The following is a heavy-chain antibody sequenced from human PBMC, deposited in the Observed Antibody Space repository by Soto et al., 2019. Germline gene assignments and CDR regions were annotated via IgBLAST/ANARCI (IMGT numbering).Heavy chain of an antibody. CDR2: INDSGGRT. CDR1: GFTFSSYA. D-gene: IGHD6-6*01. CDR3: AKDWHSSSSGLRVDC. Sequence: EVQLLDSGGGFVQPGRSLRLSCAASGFTFSSYAMSWVRQAPGKGLEWVSTINDSGGRTYYADSVKGRYTISRENSKNTLYLQMNSLRAEDTAVYYCAKDWHSSSSGLRVDCWGQGSLVTVSS. V-gene: IGHV3-23*01. J-gene: IGHJ4*02.